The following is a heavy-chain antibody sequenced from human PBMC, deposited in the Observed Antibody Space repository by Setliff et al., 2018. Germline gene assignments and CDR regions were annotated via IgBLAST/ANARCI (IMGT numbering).Heavy chain of an antibody. CDR1: GGSISSYY. J-gene: IGHJ6*03. CDR3: ARGYYNFLSGYYTPYYYYYYMDV. V-gene: IGHV4-59*08. CDR2: IYYSGST. Sequence: PSETLSLTCTVSGGSISSYYWSWIRQPPGKGLEWIGYIYYSGSTNYNPSLKSRVTISVDTSKNQCSLKLSSVTAADTAVYFCARGYYNFLSGYYTPYYYYYYMDVWGKGTTVTVSS. D-gene: IGHD3-3*01.